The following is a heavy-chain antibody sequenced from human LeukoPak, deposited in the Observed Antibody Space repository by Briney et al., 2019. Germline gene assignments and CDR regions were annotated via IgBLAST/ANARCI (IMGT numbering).Heavy chain of an antibody. CDR1: GFTLRNYT. D-gene: IGHD3-22*01. Sequence: PGGSLRLSCTPSGFTLRNYTMTWVRQAPGKGLEWVSSISSTSSYTYYSDSVTGRFTVSRDNAKESLSLQMNSLRAEDTAVYYCARVGYFDSSGYYFPIAFDMWGQGTTVTVAS. CDR2: ISSTSSYT. CDR3: ARVGYFDSSGYYFPIAFDM. J-gene: IGHJ3*02. V-gene: IGHV3-21*01.